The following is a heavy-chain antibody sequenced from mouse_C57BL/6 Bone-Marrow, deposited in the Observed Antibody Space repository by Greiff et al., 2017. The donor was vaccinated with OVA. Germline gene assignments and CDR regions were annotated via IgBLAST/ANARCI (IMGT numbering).Heavy chain of an antibody. CDR1: GFTFTDYY. CDR2: IRNKANGYTT. V-gene: IGHV7-4*01. D-gene: IGHD1-1*01. CDR3: VKAVRLLPYAMDY. J-gene: IGHJ4*01. Sequence: DVMLVESGGGLVQPGASLRLSCAASGFTFTDYYMSWVRQPPGKAPEWLALIRNKANGYTTEYTASVKGRFTISRDNAQNIRYLQMNTLRAEDSATYYCVKAVRLLPYAMDYWGQGTSVTVSS.